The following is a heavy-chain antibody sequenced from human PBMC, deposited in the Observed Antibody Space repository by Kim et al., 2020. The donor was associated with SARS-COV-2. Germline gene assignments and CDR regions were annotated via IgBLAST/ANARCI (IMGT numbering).Heavy chain of an antibody. CDR1: GYNFTDYA. D-gene: IGHD6-25*01. Sequence: ASVKVSCKASGYNFTDYAVTWVRQAPGRGLEWVARINTNTGNPMYAQAFTGRLVLSLDTSVSTAFLQILSLKTEDTAVYFCARGYCSAASCYPDYNNSDMDVWGRGTTVTVSS. CDR3: ARGYCSAASCYPDYNNSDMDV. V-gene: IGHV7-4-1*01. J-gene: IGHJ6*02. CDR2: INTNTGNP.